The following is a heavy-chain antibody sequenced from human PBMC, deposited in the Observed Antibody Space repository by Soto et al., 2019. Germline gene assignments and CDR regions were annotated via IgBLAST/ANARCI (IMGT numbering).Heavy chain of an antibody. D-gene: IGHD3-22*01. CDR3: AKEMHYYDSSGYYLKGVFDY. CDR2: ISGSGGST. Sequence: EVQLLESGGGLVQPGGSLRLSCAASGFTFSSCAMSWVRQAPGKGLEWVSGISGSGGSTNYADSVKGRFTISRDNAKNTLYVQMNSLGAEDAAVYYCAKEMHYYDSSGYYLKGVFDYWGQGTLVTVSS. CDR1: GFTFSSCA. J-gene: IGHJ4*01. V-gene: IGHV3-23*01.